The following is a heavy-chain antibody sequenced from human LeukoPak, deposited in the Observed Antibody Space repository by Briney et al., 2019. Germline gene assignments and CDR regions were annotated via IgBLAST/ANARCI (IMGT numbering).Heavy chain of an antibody. CDR1: GYTFTAYY. D-gene: IGHD3-10*01. Sequence: ASVKVSCKASGYTFTAYYIHWVRQAPGQGLEWMGRINPNSGGTDFAQKFQGRATMTRDTSISTAYMELSSLRSDDTAIYYCARGGTEAGSGDYWGQGTLVTVSS. CDR2: INPNSGGT. V-gene: IGHV1-2*06. CDR3: ARGGTEAGSGDY. J-gene: IGHJ4*02.